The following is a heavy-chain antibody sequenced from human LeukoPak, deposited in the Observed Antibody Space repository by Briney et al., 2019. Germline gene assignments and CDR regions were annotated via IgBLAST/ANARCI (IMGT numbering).Heavy chain of an antibody. V-gene: IGHV3-20*04. CDR2: ISWNGDNT. CDR3: ARVEDYDILTGFDY. J-gene: IGHJ4*02. Sequence: GGSLRLSCAASGFTFNNYGMSWVRQAPGKGLEWVSRISWNGDNTGYADSVKGRFTISRDNAKNSLYLQMNSLRAEDTAVYYCARVEDYDILTGFDYWGQGTLVTVSS. CDR1: GFTFNNYG. D-gene: IGHD3-9*01.